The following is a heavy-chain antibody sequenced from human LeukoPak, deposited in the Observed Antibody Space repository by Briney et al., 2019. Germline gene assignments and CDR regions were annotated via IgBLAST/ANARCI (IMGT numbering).Heavy chain of an antibody. J-gene: IGHJ4*02. CDR2: IYYSGST. D-gene: IGHD5-12*01. V-gene: IGHV4-59*01. CDR1: GGSISNFY. Sequence: SSESLSLTCTVSGGSISNFYWSWIGQPPGKGLEWIGYIYYSGSTNYNPSLKSRVTISVDTSKKQFSLKLRPVSAADTVVYYCARVSGYDWESFYDYWGQGTLVTASS. CDR3: ARVSGYDWESFYDY.